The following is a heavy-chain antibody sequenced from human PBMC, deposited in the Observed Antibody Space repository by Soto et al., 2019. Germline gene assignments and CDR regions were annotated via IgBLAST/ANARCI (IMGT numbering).Heavy chain of an antibody. CDR1: GFTFSSYS. Sequence: EVQLVEFGGGLVQPGGSLRLSCAASGFTFSSYSMNWVRQAPGKGLEWVSYISSSSSTIYYADSVKGRFTISRDNAKNSVYLQMNSLRAEDTAVYYCARGPDYGLNWFDPWGQGTLVTVSS. CDR2: ISSSSSTI. CDR3: ARGPDYGLNWFDP. D-gene: IGHD4-17*01. V-gene: IGHV3-48*01. J-gene: IGHJ5*02.